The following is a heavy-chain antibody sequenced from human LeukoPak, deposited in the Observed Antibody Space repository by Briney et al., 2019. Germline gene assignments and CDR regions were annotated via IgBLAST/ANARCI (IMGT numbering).Heavy chain of an antibody. CDR3: AKTRGWSYYYDSSGYQNPAQFDY. V-gene: IGHV3-23*01. D-gene: IGHD3-22*01. Sequence: GGSLRLSCAASGFTLSSYAMSWVRQAPGKGLEWVSGISGSGDTTYYADSVKGRFTISRVNSKNTLFLQMNSLRAEDTAVYYCAKTRGWSYYYDSSGYQNPAQFDYWGQGVLVTVSS. J-gene: IGHJ4*02. CDR2: ISGSGDTT. CDR1: GFTLSSYA.